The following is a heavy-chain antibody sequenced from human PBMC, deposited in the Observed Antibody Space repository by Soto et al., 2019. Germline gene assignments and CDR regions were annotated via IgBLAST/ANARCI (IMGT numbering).Heavy chain of an antibody. V-gene: IGHV4-39*01. CDR3: ARQGSTTVTIFDY. CDR2: IYYSGST. D-gene: IGHD4-17*01. J-gene: IGHJ4*02. Sequence: SETLSLTCTVSGGSISRSSYYWGWIRQPPGKGLEWIGSIYYSGSTYYNPSLKSRVTISVDTSKNQFSLKLSSVTAADTAVYYCARQGSTTVTIFDYWGQGTLVTVSS. CDR1: GGSISRSSYY.